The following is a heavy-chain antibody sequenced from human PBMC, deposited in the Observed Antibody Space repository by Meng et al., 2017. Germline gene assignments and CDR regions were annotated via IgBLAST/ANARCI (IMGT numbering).Heavy chain of an antibody. D-gene: IGHD4-17*01. CDR3: ARDDYGDYFDY. Sequence: QVQLVQSVAEAKQPGHSVKGLCKAYGSTFTGYYMHWVRQAPGQGLEWMGRINPNIGGTNYAQKFQGRVTMTRDTSISTAYMELSRLRSDDTAVYYCARDDYGDYFDYWGQGTLVTVSS. CDR2: INPNIGGT. V-gene: IGHV1-2*06. CDR1: GSTFTGYY. J-gene: IGHJ4*02.